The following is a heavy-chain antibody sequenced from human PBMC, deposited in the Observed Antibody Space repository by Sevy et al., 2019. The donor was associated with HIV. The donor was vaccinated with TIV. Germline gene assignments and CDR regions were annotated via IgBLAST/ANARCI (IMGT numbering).Heavy chain of an antibody. CDR1: GYTFTSYA. V-gene: IGHV7-4-1*02. CDR3: ARDKDVVAARFPGMDV. D-gene: IGHD6-6*01. Sequence: ASVKVSCKASGYTFTSYAMNWVRQAPGQGLEWMGWINTNTGNPTYAQGFTGLFVFSLDTSVSTAYLQISSLKAEDTAVYYCARDKDVVAARFPGMDVWGQGTTVTVSS. CDR2: INTNTGNP. J-gene: IGHJ6*02.